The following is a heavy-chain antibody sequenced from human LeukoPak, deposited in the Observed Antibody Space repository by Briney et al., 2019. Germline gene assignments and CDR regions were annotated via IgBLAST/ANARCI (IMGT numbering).Heavy chain of an antibody. CDR3: ARGLIPSAIKYFQH. D-gene: IGHD2-2*01. J-gene: IGHJ1*01. CDR2: IIPILGTA. CDR1: GYTFTGYY. V-gene: IGHV1-69*06. Sequence: GASAKVSCTASGYTFTGYYMHWVRQAPGQGLEWMGGIIPILGTAKNAQKFQGRVTITADRSTSTAYMELSSLRSEDTALYYCARGLIPSAIKYFQHWGQGTLVTVSS.